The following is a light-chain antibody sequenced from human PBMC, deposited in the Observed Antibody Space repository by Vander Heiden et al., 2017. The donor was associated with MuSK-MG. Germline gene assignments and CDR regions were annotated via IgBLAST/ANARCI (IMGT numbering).Light chain of an antibody. Sequence: ETVMTPSPATLSVSPGERATLSCRASQSVSSNLAWYQQKPGQAPRLLIYGASTRATDIPARFSGSGSGTEFTLTISSLQSEDFAVYSCQQDNTWPITFGQGTRLEIK. V-gene: IGKV3-15*01. J-gene: IGKJ5*01. CDR1: QSVSSN. CDR3: QQDNTWPIT. CDR2: GAS.